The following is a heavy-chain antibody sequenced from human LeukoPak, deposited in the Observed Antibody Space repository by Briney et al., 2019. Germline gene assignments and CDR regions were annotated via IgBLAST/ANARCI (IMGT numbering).Heavy chain of an antibody. D-gene: IGHD1-26*01. V-gene: IGHV1-2*06. Sequence: ASVKVSCRASGYTFTGYYMHWVRQAPRQGLEWMGRFDPYSGGASYALKFEGRVTVTRDPSISTDYMELSRLRPDDTAVYYCAGGGGSYGDVWGQGTAVTVSS. CDR3: AGGGGSYGDV. J-gene: IGHJ3*01. CDR2: FDPYSGGA. CDR1: GYTFTGYY.